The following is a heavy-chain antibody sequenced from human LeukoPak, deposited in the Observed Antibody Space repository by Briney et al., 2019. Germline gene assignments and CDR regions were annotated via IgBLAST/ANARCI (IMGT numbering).Heavy chain of an antibody. CDR1: GFYFSSYW. V-gene: IGHV3-7*01. CDR2: IKQDGSEK. J-gene: IGHJ6*02. CDR3: ARDYYYGMDV. Sequence: GGSLRLSCAASGFYFSSYWMSWVRQAPGKGLEWVANIKQDGSEKYYVDSVKGRFTISGDNTKNSLYLQMNSLRAEDTAVYYCARDYYYGMDVWGQGTTITVSS.